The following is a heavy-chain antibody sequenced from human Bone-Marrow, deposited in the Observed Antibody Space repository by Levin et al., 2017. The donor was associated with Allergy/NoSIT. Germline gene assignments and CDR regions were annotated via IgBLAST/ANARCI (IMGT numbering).Heavy chain of an antibody. D-gene: IGHD4-11*01. CDR2: FNPVFARA. CDR1: GNIFNDYS. Sequence: SVKVSCKASGNIFNDYSIAWVRQAPGQGLEWMGGFNPVFARANYAQKFQGRVTITADESTSTAYMELNSLTSEDTAVYYCARDHYTNPFLRWFDPWGQGTLVTVSS. CDR3: ARDHYTNPFLRWFDP. V-gene: IGHV1-69*13. J-gene: IGHJ5*02.